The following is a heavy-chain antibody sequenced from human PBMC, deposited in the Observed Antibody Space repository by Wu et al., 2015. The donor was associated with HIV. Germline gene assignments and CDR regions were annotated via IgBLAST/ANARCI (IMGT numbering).Heavy chain of an antibody. CDR1: GYTFTGYY. V-gene: IGHV1-2*02. Sequence: QVQLVQSGAEVKKPGASVKVSCKASGYTFTGYYIHWARQAPGQGLEWMGWINPNSGGTNYAQKFQDRVTMTRDTSISTAYMQLNRLRSDDTAVYYCARDLNLAWFDPWGQGTLVTVSS. J-gene: IGHJ5*02. CDR2: INPNSGGT. CDR3: ARDLNLAWFDP.